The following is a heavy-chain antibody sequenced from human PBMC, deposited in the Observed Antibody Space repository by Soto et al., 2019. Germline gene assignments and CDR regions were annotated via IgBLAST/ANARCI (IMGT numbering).Heavy chain of an antibody. J-gene: IGHJ4*02. CDR2: INPSGGST. Sequence: ASVKVSCKASGYTFTSYYMHWVRQAPGQGLEWMGIINPSGGSTSYAQKFQGRVTMTRDTSTSTVYMELSSLRSEDTAVYYCGRLEYSCGWHDGPDYWGQGTLVTVSS. V-gene: IGHV1-46*03. CDR1: GYTFTSYY. CDR3: GRLEYSCGWHDGPDY. D-gene: IGHD6-19*01.